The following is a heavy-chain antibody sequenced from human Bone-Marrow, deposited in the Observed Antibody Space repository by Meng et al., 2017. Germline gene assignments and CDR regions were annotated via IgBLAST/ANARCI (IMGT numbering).Heavy chain of an antibody. CDR1: GFTFSGHD. J-gene: IGHJ3*01. D-gene: IGHD6-19*01. CDR2: LNPDNGDK. Sequence: QVPLVKSGEGVKSPVVSVKVSCKSSGFTFSGHDINWVRQTSGQGLEWLGRLNPDNGDKGYAHEFQGRVSISTDTSMTTAYMELSGLRSEDTAVYYCARGFIALAGENAFDVWGPGTVVTVSS. V-gene: IGHV1-8*01. CDR3: ARGFIALAGENAFDV.